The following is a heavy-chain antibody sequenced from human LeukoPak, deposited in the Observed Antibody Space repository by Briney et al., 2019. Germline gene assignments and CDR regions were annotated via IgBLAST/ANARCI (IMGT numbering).Heavy chain of an antibody. CDR1: EFTFSSYW. V-gene: IGHV3-7*01. Sequence: GGSLRLSCAASEFTFSSYWMSWVRQAPGKGLEWVANIKQDGSEKYYVDSVKGRFTISRDNAKNSLYLQMNSLRAEDTAVYYCAREFSSSGWTWGQGTLVTVSS. CDR2: IKQDGSEK. J-gene: IGHJ5*02. D-gene: IGHD6-19*01. CDR3: AREFSSSGWT.